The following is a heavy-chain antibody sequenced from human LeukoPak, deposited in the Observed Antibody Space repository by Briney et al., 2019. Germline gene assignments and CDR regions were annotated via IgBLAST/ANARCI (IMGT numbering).Heavy chain of an antibody. Sequence: GVSERLLCGLSVLTHSIIYTSGAPGARGRGLEGVSVIYSGGSTYYADSVKGRFTMSRENSKSTLYLQMNSLRAEDTAVYFCARLGTTVTHFDYWGQGTLVTVSS. CDR3: ARLGTTVTHFDY. CDR1: VLTHSIIY. J-gene: IGHJ4*02. V-gene: IGHV3-66*01. CDR2: IYSGGST. D-gene: IGHD4-17*01.